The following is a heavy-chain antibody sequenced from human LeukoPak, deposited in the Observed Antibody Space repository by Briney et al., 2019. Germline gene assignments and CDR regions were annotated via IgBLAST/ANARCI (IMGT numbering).Heavy chain of an antibody. CDR3: ARFRGELMDGFDF. V-gene: IGHV5-51*01. D-gene: IGHD1-7*01. J-gene: IGHJ4*02. CDR2: IYAGDADT. Sequence: GGSLKISCKGSGHTFSTDWIAWVRQMPGKGLEWIGAIYAGDADTRYSPSFQGQVTISADKSLNTAYLEWTNLKASDTAMYYCARFRGELMDGFDFWGQGTLVTVSS. CDR1: GHTFSTDW.